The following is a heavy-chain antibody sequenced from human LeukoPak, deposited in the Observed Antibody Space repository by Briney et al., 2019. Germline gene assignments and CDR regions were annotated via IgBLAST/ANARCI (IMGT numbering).Heavy chain of an antibody. CDR3: ARAGEVSYDSSGYYYR. Sequence: GASVKVSCKASGYTFTSYGISWVRQAPGQGLEWMGWISAYNGNPNYAQKLQGRVTMTTDTSTSTAYMELRSLRSDDTAVYYCARAGEVSYDSSGYYYRWGQGTLVTVSS. CDR2: ISAYNGNP. D-gene: IGHD3-22*01. V-gene: IGHV1-18*01. J-gene: IGHJ4*02. CDR1: GYTFTSYG.